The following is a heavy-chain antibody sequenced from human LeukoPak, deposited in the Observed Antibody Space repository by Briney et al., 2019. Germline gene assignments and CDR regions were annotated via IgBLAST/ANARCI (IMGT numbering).Heavy chain of an antibody. J-gene: IGHJ6*04. CDR2: IYSSGST. CDR1: GGSISSYY. D-gene: IGHD3-10*01. CDR3: ARGGRGSGTYYPSHLYYYYGVDV. Sequence: SETLSLTCTVSGGSISSYYWSWNRQPPGKGLEWIGYIYSSGSTNYNPSLKSRVTISVDTSKNQFSLKLTSVTAADTALYFCARGGRGSGTYYPSHLYYYYGVDVWGKGTTVTVSS. V-gene: IGHV4-59*01.